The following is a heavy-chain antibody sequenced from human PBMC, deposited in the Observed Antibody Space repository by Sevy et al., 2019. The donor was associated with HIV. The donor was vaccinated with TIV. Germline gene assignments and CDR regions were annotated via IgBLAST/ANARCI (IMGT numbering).Heavy chain of an antibody. Sequence: GGSLRLSCAASGFTFSSYGMHWVRQAPGKGLEWVAVISYDGSNKYYADSVKGRFTISRDNSKNTLYLQMDSLRVEDTAVYYCAKVEGIGVVDYYYYYGMDVWGQGTTVTVSS. CDR2: ISYDGSNK. V-gene: IGHV3-30*18. CDR3: AKVEGIGVVDYYYYYGMDV. D-gene: IGHD3-3*01. CDR1: GFTFSSYG. J-gene: IGHJ6*02.